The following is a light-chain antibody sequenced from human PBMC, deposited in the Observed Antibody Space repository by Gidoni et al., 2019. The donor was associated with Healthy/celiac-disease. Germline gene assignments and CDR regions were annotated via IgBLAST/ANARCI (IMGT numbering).Light chain of an antibody. V-gene: IGLV3-21*02. Sequence: SYVQHQPPSVSEEPGQTAQITWGGNNIGSKSVHWYQQKPGQAPVLVVYDDSDRPSGIPERFSGSNSGNTATLTISRVEAGDEADYYCQVWDSSSDHVVFGGGTKLTVL. CDR1: NIGSKS. J-gene: IGLJ2*01. CDR2: DDS. CDR3: QVWDSSSDHVV.